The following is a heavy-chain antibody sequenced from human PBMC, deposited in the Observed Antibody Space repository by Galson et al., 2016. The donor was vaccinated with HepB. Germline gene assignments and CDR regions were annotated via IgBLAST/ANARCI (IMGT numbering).Heavy chain of an antibody. D-gene: IGHD6-6*01. Sequence: SVKVSCKASGYSFTAFHMNWVRRAPGQGLEWMGIINPSRGVTVYTPSLQGRVAFTTDTSTRTIYMHLSGLRSEDTAIYYCARARRAVAARRKDYYDNGMNVGGQGTPVTGSS. CDR2: INPSRGVT. CDR3: ARARRAVAARRKDYYDNGMNV. V-gene: IGHV1-46*01. CDR1: GYSFTAFH. J-gene: IGHJ6*02.